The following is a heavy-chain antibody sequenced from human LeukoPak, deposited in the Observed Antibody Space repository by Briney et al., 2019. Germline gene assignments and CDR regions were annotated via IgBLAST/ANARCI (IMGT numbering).Heavy chain of an antibody. D-gene: IGHD4-17*01. CDR2: IRYDGSNK. CDR1: GFTFSSYG. Sequence: GESLRLSCVASGFTFSSYGMHWVRQPPGKGVEWVAFIRYDGSNKYYADSVKGRFTISRDNSRDTLHLQMNSLRAEDTAVYYCAKDNYDYGDYDGGDYWGQGTLVTVSS. CDR3: AKDNYDYGDYDGGDY. V-gene: IGHV3-30*02. J-gene: IGHJ4*02.